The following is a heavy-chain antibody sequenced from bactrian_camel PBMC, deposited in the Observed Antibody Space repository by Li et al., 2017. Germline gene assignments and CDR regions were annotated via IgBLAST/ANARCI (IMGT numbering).Heavy chain of an antibody. CDR1: GRIYSWHS. V-gene: IGHV3S53*01. D-gene: IGHD6*01. CDR3: AADQWRLYCSSTWPS. CDR2: IGSNGIA. Sequence: VQLVESGGGSVQAGESLRLACTVSGRIYSWHSMGWFRQAPGKEREEVARIGSNGIAYADSVQGRFTISRDNAKNTLYLQMNNLKPEDTAMYYCAADQWRLYCSSTWPSWGQGTQVTVS. J-gene: IGHJ4*01.